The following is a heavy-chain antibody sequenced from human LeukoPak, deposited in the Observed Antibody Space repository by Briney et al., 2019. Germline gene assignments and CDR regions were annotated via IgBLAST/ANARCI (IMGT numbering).Heavy chain of an antibody. CDR3: AACIAVAGYAEYFQH. CDR2: IYPGDSDT. CDR1: GYSFTSYW. D-gene: IGHD6-19*01. J-gene: IGHJ1*01. Sequence: GESLKISCKGSGYSFTSYWIGWVRQMPGKGLEWMGIIYPGDSDTRYSPSFQGQVTISADTSISTAYLQWSSLKASDTAMYYCAACIAVAGYAEYFQHWGQGTLVTVSS. V-gene: IGHV5-51*01.